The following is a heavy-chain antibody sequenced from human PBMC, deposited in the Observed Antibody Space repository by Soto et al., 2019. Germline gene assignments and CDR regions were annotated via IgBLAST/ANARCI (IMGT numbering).Heavy chain of an antibody. J-gene: IGHJ5*02. Sequence: QVQLVESGGGVVQPGRSLRLSCAASGFTFSSYAMHWVRQAPGKGLEWVAVISYDGSNKYYADSVKGRFTISRDNSKNTXXLQMNSLRAEDTAVYYCARDSPLRIAAAGYNWFDPWGQGTLVTVSS. D-gene: IGHD6-13*01. CDR1: GFTFSSYA. CDR3: ARDSPLRIAAAGYNWFDP. V-gene: IGHV3-30-3*01. CDR2: ISYDGSNK.